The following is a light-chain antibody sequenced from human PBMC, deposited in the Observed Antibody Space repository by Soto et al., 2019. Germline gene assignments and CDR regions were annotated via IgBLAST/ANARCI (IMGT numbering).Light chain of an antibody. CDR1: QNIDNY. V-gene: IGKV3-11*01. Sequence: ETVLTQSPATLSLSPGERATLSCRASQNIDNYLAWYQQRPGQAPRLLIYDASNRATGIPARFSGSGSGTDFTLTISSLEPKDFAIYYCQQRKYWPPLTFGGGTRVEIK. CDR2: DAS. CDR3: QQRKYWPPLT. J-gene: IGKJ4*01.